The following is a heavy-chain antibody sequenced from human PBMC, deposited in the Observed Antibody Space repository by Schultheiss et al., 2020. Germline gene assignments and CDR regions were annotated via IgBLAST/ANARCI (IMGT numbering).Heavy chain of an antibody. CDR2: IYTSGST. Sequence: SETLSLTCTVSGGSISSSSYYWGWIRQPAGKGLEWIGRIYTSGSTNYHPSLKSRVTISVDTSKNQFSLELRSVSAADTAVYYCASGSLDSWGQGTLVTVSS. V-gene: IGHV4-61*02. CDR1: GGSISSSSYY. CDR3: ASGSLDS. D-gene: IGHD5-12*01. J-gene: IGHJ4*02.